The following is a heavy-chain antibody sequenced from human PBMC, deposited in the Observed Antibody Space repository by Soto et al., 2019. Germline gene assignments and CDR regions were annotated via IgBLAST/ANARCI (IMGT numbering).Heavy chain of an antibody. CDR3: ASRIVVVPAAILDYYYGMDV. CDR2: IYYSGST. D-gene: IGHD2-2*02. V-gene: IGHV4-31*03. Sequence: SLTCTVSGGSISSGGYYWSWIRQHPGKGLEWIGYIYYSGSTYYNPSLKSRVTISVDTSKNQFSLKLSSVTAADTAVYYCASRIVVVPAAILDYYYGMDVWGQGTTVTVSS. J-gene: IGHJ6*02. CDR1: GGSISSGGYY.